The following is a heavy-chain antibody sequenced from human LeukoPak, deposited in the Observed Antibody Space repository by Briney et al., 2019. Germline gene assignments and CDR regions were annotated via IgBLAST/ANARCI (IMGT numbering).Heavy chain of an antibody. V-gene: IGHV3-23*01. CDR2: ISGSGGST. Sequence: GGSLRLSCAASGFTFDDYGMSWVRQAPGKGLEWVSAISGSGGSTYYADSVKGRFTISRDNSKNTLFLQMNSLRAEDTAVYYCATFSSGWNGFQHWGQGTLVTVSS. D-gene: IGHD6-19*01. J-gene: IGHJ1*01. CDR1: GFTFDDYG. CDR3: ATFSSGWNGFQH.